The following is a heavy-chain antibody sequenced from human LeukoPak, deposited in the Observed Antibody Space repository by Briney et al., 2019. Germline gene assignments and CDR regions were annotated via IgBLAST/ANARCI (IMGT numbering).Heavy chain of an antibody. CDR1: GFTFSNSW. V-gene: IGHV3-74*01. Sequence: GGSLRLSCAASGFTFSNSWMHWVRQAPGEVLVWVSRINGAGSSTNYADSVKGRFTISRDNAKNTLYLQMNSLRAEDTAVYYCARGVDNSYGYVFWGQGTLVTVSS. J-gene: IGHJ4*02. CDR3: ARGVDNSYGYVF. CDR2: INGAGSST. D-gene: IGHD5-18*01.